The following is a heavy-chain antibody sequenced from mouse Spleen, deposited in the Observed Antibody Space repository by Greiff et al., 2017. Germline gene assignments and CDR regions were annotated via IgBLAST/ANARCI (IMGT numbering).Heavy chain of an antibody. Sequence: VQLQQSGAELVKPGASVKLSCTASGFNIKDTYMHWVKQRPEQGLEWIGRIDPANGNTKYDPKFQGKATITADTSSNTAYLQLSSLTSEDTAVYYCARAHWDWCGMDYWGQGTSVTVSS. CDR1: GFNIKDTY. J-gene: IGHJ4*01. D-gene: IGHD1-1*02. CDR3: ARAHWDWCGMDY. CDR2: IDPANGNT. V-gene: IGHV14-3*02.